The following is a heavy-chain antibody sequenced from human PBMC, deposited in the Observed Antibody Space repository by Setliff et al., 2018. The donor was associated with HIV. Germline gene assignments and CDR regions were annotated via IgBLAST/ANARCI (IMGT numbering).Heavy chain of an antibody. CDR3: AREDGSNSHDTFEI. J-gene: IGHJ3*02. D-gene: IGHD1-1*01. CDR2: TYYTGST. Sequence: SETLSLTCTVSGGSISSHYWTWIRQPPGKGLEWIGYTYYTGSTNYNPSLKSRVAMSVDSSNHQFSLKLTSVTPADTAIYYCAREDGSNSHDTFEIWGQGILVTVSS. V-gene: IGHV4-59*11. CDR1: GGSISSHY.